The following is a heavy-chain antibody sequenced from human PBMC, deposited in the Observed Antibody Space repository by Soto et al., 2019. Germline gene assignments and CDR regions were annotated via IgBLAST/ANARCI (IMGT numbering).Heavy chain of an antibody. Sequence: HPGGSLRLSCTASGFSFGDYAMSWFRQAPGKGLEWVGFIRSKAYGGTTEYAASVESRFTVSRDDSKRVAYLQMNSVTTEVTAVYYCGRDRYFSFEYWGQGTLVTVSS. V-gene: IGHV3-49*03. D-gene: IGHD1-1*01. CDR2: IRSKAYGGTT. CDR1: GFSFGDYA. CDR3: GRDRYFSFEY. J-gene: IGHJ4*02.